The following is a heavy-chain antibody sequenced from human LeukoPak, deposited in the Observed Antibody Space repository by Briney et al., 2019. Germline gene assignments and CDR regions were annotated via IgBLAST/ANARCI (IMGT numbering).Heavy chain of an antibody. D-gene: IGHD3-22*01. J-gene: IGHJ3*02. V-gene: IGHV3-23*01. CDR2: ISGSGGST. CDR1: GYTFSSYA. CDR3: ASGYKPPAKGASDI. Sequence: RGSLRLSCAASGYTFSSYAMSCVSQGPRKGVEWVSAISGSGGSTYYADSVKGRFTISRDNSKNTLDLQMNSLRADDTAAYSFASGYKPPAKGASDIWGQGTMATVPS.